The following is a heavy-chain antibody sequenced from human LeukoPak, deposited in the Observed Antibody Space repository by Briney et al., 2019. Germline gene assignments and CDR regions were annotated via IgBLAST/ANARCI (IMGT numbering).Heavy chain of an antibody. Sequence: PSETLSLTCTVSGGSISSYYWSWIRQPPGKGLEWIGYIYYSGSTNYNPSLKSRVTISVDTSKNQFSLKLSSVTAADTAVYYCARHGGLLRSPLFDYWGQGTLVTVSS. CDR3: ARHGGLLRSPLFDY. CDR2: IYYSGST. CDR1: GGSISSYY. V-gene: IGHV4-59*08. J-gene: IGHJ4*02. D-gene: IGHD1-26*01.